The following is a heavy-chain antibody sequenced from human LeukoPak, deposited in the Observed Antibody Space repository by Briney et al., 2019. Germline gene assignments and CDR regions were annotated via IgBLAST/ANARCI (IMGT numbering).Heavy chain of an antibody. CDR3: ASYYIAAAGTSRFEYFQH. CDR2: IKQDGSEK. V-gene: IGHV3-7*01. Sequence: GGSLRLSCAASGFTFSSYCMSWVRQAPGKGLEWVANIKQDGSEKYYVDSVKGRFTISRDNAKNSLYLQMNSLRAEDTAVYYCASYYIAAAGTSRFEYFQHWGQGTLVTVSS. J-gene: IGHJ1*01. D-gene: IGHD6-13*01. CDR1: GFTFSSYC.